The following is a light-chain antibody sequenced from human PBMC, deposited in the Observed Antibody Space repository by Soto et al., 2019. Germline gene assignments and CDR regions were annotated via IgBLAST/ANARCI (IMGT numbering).Light chain of an antibody. V-gene: IGKV1-9*01. Sequence: DIQLTQSPSFLSASVGDRVTITCRASQGISSYLARYQQKPGKAPKLLIYGASTLQRGVSSRFSGSGSGTEFTLTISSLQPEDFATYYCQHLKSYPITFGQGTRWRL. CDR3: QHLKSYPIT. J-gene: IGKJ5*01. CDR1: QGISSY. CDR2: GAS.